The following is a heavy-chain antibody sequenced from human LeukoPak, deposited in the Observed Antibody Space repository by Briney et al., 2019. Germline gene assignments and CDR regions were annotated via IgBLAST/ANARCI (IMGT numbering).Heavy chain of an antibody. Sequence: SETLSLTCTVSGGSISSSSYYWGWIRQPPGKGLEWIGSIYYSGSTYYNPSPKSRPTISVDTSKNQFSLKLSSVTAADTAVYYCARTYYYDSSGYLRLVDAFDIWGQGKMVTVSS. D-gene: IGHD3-22*01. CDR3: ARTYYYDSSGYLRLVDAFDI. CDR1: GGSISSSSYY. J-gene: IGHJ3*02. V-gene: IGHV4-39*07. CDR2: IYYSGST.